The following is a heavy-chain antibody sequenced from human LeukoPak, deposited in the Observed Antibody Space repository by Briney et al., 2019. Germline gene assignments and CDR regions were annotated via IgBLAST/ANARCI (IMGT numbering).Heavy chain of an antibody. J-gene: IGHJ5*02. CDR1: GYTFTSYG. Sequence: ASVKVSCKATGYTFTSYGISWVRQARGQGLEWMGWISAYNGNTNYAQKLQGRVTMTTDTSTSTAYMELRSLRSDDTAVYYCARAPSVAGPYYDFWSGYFGFDPWGQGTLVTVSS. D-gene: IGHD3-3*01. CDR2: ISAYNGNT. CDR3: ARAPSVAGPYYDFWSGYFGFDP. V-gene: IGHV1-18*01.